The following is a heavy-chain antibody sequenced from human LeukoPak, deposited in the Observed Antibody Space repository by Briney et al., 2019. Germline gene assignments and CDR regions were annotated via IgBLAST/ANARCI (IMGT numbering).Heavy chain of an antibody. J-gene: IGHJ4*02. CDR3: ARDVKSSAEYYFDY. CDR1: GFTFSTYA. V-gene: IGHV3-30*04. CDR2: ISIDGSDK. D-gene: IGHD6-13*01. Sequence: GGSLRLSCEASGFTFSTYAMHWVRQAPGKGLEWVAVISIDGSDKNHADSVKGRFTISRDNSKNTLYLQMNSLRAEDTAVYFCARDVKSSAEYYFDYWGQGTLVTVSS.